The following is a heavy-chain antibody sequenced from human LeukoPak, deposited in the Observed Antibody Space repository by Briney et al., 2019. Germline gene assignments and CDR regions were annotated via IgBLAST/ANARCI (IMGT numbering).Heavy chain of an antibody. V-gene: IGHV3-23*01. J-gene: IGHJ4*02. D-gene: IGHD1-1*01. CDR1: GFTFSTYW. CDR2: ISGSGRDT. CDR3: AQNWNLDY. Sequence: PGGSLRLSCAASGFTFSTYWMHWVRQAPGKGLEWVSAISGSGRDTYYADSVKGRFTISRDNSKNTLYLQMNSLRADDTAVYYCAQNWNLDYWGQGTPVTVSS.